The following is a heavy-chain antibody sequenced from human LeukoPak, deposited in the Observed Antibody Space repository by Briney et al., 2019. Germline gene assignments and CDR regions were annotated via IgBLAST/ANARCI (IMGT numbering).Heavy chain of an antibody. CDR3: ARLLGYYGSGSYSPYFDY. J-gene: IGHJ4*02. V-gene: IGHV5-51*01. CDR2: IYPGDSDT. Sequence: GESLKISFKGSGYRFTSYWIGWVRPMPGKGLEWMGIIYPGDSDTRYSPSFQGQVTISADKSISTAYLQWSSLKASDTAMYYCARLLGYYGSGSYSPYFDYWGQGTLVTVSS. D-gene: IGHD3-10*01. CDR1: GYRFTSYW.